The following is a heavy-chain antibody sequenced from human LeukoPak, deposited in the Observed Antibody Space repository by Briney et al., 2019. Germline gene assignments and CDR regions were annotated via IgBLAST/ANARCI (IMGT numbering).Heavy chain of an antibody. J-gene: IGHJ1*01. CDR2: INPTGGST. CDR1: GYTFPSYY. V-gene: IGHV1-46*01. D-gene: IGHD1-26*01. Sequence: ASVKVSCKASGYTFPSYYMHWVRQAPGQGLEWMGLINPTGGSTGYAQKFQGRVTITADKSTSTAYMELSSLRSEDAAVYYCARGSSGSYRWYFQHWGQGTLVTVSS. CDR3: ARGSSGSYRWYFQH.